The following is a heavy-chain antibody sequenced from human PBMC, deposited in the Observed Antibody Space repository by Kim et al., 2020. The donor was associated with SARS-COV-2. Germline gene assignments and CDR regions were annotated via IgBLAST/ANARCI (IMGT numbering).Heavy chain of an antibody. CDR3: ARGRTIFGVVITYFDY. V-gene: IGHV4-34*01. Sequence: SETLSLTCAVYGGSFSGYYWSWIRQPPGKGLEWIGEINHSGSTNYNPSLKSRVTISVDTSKNQFSLKLSSVTAADTAVYYCARGRTIFGVVITYFDYWG. CDR2: INHSGST. D-gene: IGHD3-3*01. CDR1: GGSFSGYY. J-gene: IGHJ4*01.